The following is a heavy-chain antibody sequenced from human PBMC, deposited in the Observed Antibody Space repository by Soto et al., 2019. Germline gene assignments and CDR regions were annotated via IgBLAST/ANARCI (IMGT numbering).Heavy chain of an antibody. V-gene: IGHV4-34*01. CDR3: ARTYWSSPYDY. Sequence: QVQLQQWGAGLLKPSETLSLTCAVYGGSFSGYYWSWIRQPPGKGLEWIGEINHSGSTNYNPSLKSRVPISVDTSKNQFSLKLSSVTAADTAVYYCARTYWSSPYDYWGQGTLVTVSS. J-gene: IGHJ4*02. D-gene: IGHD2-8*02. CDR1: GGSFSGYY. CDR2: INHSGST.